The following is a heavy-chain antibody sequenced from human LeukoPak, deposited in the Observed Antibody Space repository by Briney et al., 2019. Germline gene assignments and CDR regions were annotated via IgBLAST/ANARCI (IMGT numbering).Heavy chain of an antibody. D-gene: IGHD7-27*01. J-gene: IGHJ4*02. CDR1: GGSFSGHY. Sequence: SETLSLTCAVYGGSFSGHYWSWIRQPPGKGLEWIGEINYSGSTNYNPSLKSRVTISVDTSKNQFSLKLSSVTAADTAVYYCARGQNWGSYFDYWGQGTLVTVSS. V-gene: IGHV4-34*01. CDR3: ARGQNWGSYFDY. CDR2: INYSGST.